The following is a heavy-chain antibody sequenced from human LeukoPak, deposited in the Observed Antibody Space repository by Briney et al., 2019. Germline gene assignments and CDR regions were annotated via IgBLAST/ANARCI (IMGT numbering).Heavy chain of an antibody. D-gene: IGHD2-15*01. V-gene: IGHV4-4*02. CDR2: FYHSGST. CDR1: GGSISSSNW. CDR3: ARDSEYCSGGSCSRFDY. Sequence: SETLSLTCAVSGGSISSSNWWSWVRQPPGKGLEWIGEFYHSGSTNYNPSLKSRVTISVDKSKNQFSLKLSSVTAADTAVYYCARDSEYCSGGSCSRFDYWGQGTLVTVSS. J-gene: IGHJ4*02.